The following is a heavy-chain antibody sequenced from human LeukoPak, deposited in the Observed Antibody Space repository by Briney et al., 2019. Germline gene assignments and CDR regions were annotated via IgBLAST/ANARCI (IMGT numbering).Heavy chain of an antibody. D-gene: IGHD6-19*01. V-gene: IGHV4-31*11. CDR3: ARDRGSGWYNFDY. CDR2: IYYSGST. J-gene: IGHJ4*02. Sequence: SETLSLTCAVYGGSFSGYYWSWIRQHPGQGLEWIGYIYYSGSTYSNPSLKSRVTISIDTSKNQFSLKLSSVTAADTAVYYCARDRGSGWYNFDYWGQGTLVTVSS. CDR1: GGSFSGYY.